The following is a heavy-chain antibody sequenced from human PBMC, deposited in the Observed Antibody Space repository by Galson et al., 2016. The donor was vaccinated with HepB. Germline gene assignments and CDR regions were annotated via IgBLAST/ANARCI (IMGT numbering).Heavy chain of an antibody. D-gene: IGHD6-19*01. CDR2: IYHSGST. Sequence: LSLTCAVSGDSISSDNWWTWVRQPPGKGLEWIGEIYHSGSTNYDPSLQSRVTISLDKSKNQFSLRVTSVTAADTAVYYCARAGIEVAGTFDYWGQGTLVTVSS. CDR1: GDSISSDNW. CDR3: ARAGIEVAGTFDY. V-gene: IGHV4-4*02. J-gene: IGHJ4*02.